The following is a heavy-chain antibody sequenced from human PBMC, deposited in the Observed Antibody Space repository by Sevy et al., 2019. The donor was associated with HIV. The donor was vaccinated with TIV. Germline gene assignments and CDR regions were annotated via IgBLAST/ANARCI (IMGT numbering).Heavy chain of an antibody. CDR2: ISGSGGST. D-gene: IGHD2-15*01. CDR1: GFPFSTYA. CDR3: AKGDRTFYGLDV. Sequence: GSLRLSCSASGFPFSTYAMSWVRQAPGEGLEWVSAISGSGGSTYYPDSVEGRFTISRDKSKNTLYLQMNSLTAEDTAVYFCAKGDRTFYGLDVWGQGTTVTVSS. V-gene: IGHV3-23*01. J-gene: IGHJ6*02.